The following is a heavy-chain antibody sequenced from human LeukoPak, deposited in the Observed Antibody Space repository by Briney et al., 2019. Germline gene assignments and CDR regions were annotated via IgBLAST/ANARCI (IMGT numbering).Heavy chain of an antibody. CDR3: ARALVRATMVWYFDL. Sequence: SETLSLTCTVSGGSISSNTYYWDWIRQPPGKGLECIGSIYYGGSTYYNPSLKSRVIISVDTSKNQFSLKLSSVTAADTAVYYCARALVRATMVWYFDLWGRGTLVTVSS. J-gene: IGHJ2*01. CDR1: GGSISSNTYY. V-gene: IGHV4-39*01. CDR2: IYYGGST. D-gene: IGHD5-12*01.